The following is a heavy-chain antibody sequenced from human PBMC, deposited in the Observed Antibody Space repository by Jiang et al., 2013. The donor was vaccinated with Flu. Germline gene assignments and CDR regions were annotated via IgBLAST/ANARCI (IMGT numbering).Heavy chain of an antibody. CDR1: GYSISSGYY. J-gene: IGHJ3*02. V-gene: IGHV4-38-2*01. Sequence: SLTCAVSGYSISSGYYWGWIRQPPRKGLEWIGSIYHSGSTYYNPSLKSRVTISVDTSKNQFSLKLSSVTAADTAVYYCASLPYYYDSSGGAFDIWGQGTMVTVSS. D-gene: IGHD3-22*01. CDR3: ASLPYYYDSSGGAFDI. CDR2: IYHSGST.